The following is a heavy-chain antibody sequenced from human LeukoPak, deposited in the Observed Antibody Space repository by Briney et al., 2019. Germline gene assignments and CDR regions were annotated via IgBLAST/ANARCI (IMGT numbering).Heavy chain of an antibody. J-gene: IGHJ4*02. V-gene: IGHV3-23*01. CDR1: GFTLSSYG. CDR3: AKRDCSDNNCYFVN. Sequence: AGGSLRLSCAASGFTLSSYGMSWVRQAPAKGLEWVSTLSARGDSTYYVDSVKGRSTISRDNSKNTLYLQMDSLRAEDTAVYFCAKRDCSDNNCYFVNWGQGTLVTVSS. CDR2: LSARGDST. D-gene: IGHD1-20*01.